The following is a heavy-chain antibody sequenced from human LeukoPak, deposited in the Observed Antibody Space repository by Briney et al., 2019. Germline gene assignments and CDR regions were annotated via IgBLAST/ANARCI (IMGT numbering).Heavy chain of an antibody. CDR2: ISGSGGST. CDR1: GFTFRGYA. J-gene: IGHJ4*02. V-gene: IGHV3-23*01. CDR3: AKIGSDY. D-gene: IGHD1-14*01. Sequence: GGSLRLSCAASGFTFRGYAMSWVGQAPGKGLEWFSTISGSGGSTYYADSVKGRFTISRDNSENTGFLQMNSLGGGDTAVYYCAKIGSDYWGQGTLVTVSS.